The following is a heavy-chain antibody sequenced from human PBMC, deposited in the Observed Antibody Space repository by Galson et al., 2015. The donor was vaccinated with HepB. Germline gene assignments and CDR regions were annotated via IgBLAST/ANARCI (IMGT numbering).Heavy chain of an antibody. Sequence: SETLSLTCTVSGGSISSYYWSWIRQPPGKGLEWIGYIYYSGSTNYNPSLKSRVTISVDTSKNQFSLKLSSVTAADTAVYYCARHSTPEFYYDSSGTFDYWGQGTLVTVSS. CDR2: IYYSGST. CDR1: GGSISSYY. D-gene: IGHD3-22*01. J-gene: IGHJ4*02. V-gene: IGHV4-59*08. CDR3: ARHSTPEFYYDSSGTFDY.